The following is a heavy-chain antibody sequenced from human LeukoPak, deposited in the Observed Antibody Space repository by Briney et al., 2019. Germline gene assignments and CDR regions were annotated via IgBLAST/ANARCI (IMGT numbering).Heavy chain of an antibody. Sequence: PGGSLRLSCAASGFTFSNYAMSWVRQAPGKGLEWVSAIGASGGTTYYADPVKGRFTISRDSSKKTLYLQMNSLSAEDTAVYYCAKGSCSSTSCYGGYYYYGMDVWGQGTTVTVSS. V-gene: IGHV3-23*01. CDR1: GFTFSNYA. CDR2: IGASGGTT. CDR3: AKGSCSSTSCYGGYYYYGMDV. D-gene: IGHD2-2*01. J-gene: IGHJ6*02.